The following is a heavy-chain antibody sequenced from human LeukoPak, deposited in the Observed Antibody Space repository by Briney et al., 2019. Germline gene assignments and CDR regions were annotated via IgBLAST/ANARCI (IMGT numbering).Heavy chain of an antibody. CDR2: ISGSGGST. V-gene: IGHV3-23*01. CDR1: GFTFSSYA. J-gene: IGHJ4*02. D-gene: IGHD2-15*01. Sequence: GGYLRLSCAASGFTFSSYAMSWVRQAPGKGLEWVSSISGSGGSTYYADSVKGRFTISRDNSRNTLYLQMNSLRAEDTAVYYCAKDNIVVVVAAPFDYWGQGTLVTVSS. CDR3: AKDNIVVVVAAPFDY.